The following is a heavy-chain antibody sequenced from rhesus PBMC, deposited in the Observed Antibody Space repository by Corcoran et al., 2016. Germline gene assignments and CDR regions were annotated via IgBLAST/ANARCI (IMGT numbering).Heavy chain of an antibody. CDR2: SRSKAYDAKA. V-gene: IGHV3-184*01. D-gene: IGHD2-8*01. J-gene: IGHJ4*01. Sequence: EVQLMESGGGLVQSGGSLRLSCVASGFTFSDSYMYWVRQTPAKGLEWVGLSRSKAYDAKAEYAASVKGRFTISRDDSKSSAYLQMSSLKTEDTAVYYCTTDLFLVVVSATPNYWGQGVLVTVSS. CDR3: TTDLFLVVVSATPNY. CDR1: GFTFSDSY.